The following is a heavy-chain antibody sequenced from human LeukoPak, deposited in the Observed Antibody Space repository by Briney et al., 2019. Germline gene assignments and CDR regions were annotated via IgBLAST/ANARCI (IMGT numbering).Heavy chain of an antibody. J-gene: IGHJ4*02. CDR2: VSGSGSST. CDR1: GFTFISYA. V-gene: IGHV3-23*01. D-gene: IGHD6-13*01. CDR3: ARSGSSWYRFDY. Sequence: PGGSLRLSCEAPGFTFISYAMTWFRQAPGKGLEWVSVVSGSGSSTYSADSVKGRFTISRDNSKNTLFLQMNSLRAEDTAVYYCARSGSSWYRFDYWGQGTLVTVSS.